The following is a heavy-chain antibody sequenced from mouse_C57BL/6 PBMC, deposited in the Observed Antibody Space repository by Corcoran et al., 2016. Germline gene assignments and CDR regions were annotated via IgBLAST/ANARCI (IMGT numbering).Heavy chain of an antibody. CDR2: INPNNGGT. Sequence: EVQLQQFGPELVKPGASVKISCKASGYTFTDYYMNWVKQSHGKSLEWIGDINPNNGGTSYNQKFKGKATLTVDKSSSTAYMELRSLTSEDSAVYYCARGGYYDAWFAYWGQGTLVTVSA. J-gene: IGHJ3*01. V-gene: IGHV1-26*01. CDR1: GYTFTDYY. CDR3: ARGGYYDAWFAY. D-gene: IGHD2-3*01.